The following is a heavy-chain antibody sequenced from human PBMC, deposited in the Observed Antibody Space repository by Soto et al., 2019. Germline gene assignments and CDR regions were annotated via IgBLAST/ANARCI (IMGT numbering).Heavy chain of an antibody. J-gene: IGHJ4*02. CDR3: ATGPCGADGAGDD. V-gene: IGHV1-3*01. D-gene: IGHD2-21*02. CDR2: INAGNGNT. Sequence: QVQLVQSGAEVKKPGASVKVSCKASGYTFTSYAMHWVRQAPGQWLEWMGWINAGNGNTKYSQKFQGRVTITRDTAASTAYMELSSVRSEGTALYYWATGPCGADGAGDDWGQGTLFTGSS. CDR1: GYTFTSYA.